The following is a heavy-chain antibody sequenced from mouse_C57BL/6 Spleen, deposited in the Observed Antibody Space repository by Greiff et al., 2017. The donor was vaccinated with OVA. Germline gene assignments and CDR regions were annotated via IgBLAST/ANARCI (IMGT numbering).Heavy chain of an antibody. V-gene: IGHV5-12*01. CDR2: ISNGGGST. J-gene: IGHJ1*03. CDR1: GFTFSDYY. Sequence: EVKLVESGGGLVQPGGSLKLSCAASGFTFSDYYMYWVRQTPEKRLEWVAYISNGGGSTYYPDTVKGRFTISRDNAKNTLYLQMSRLKSEDTAMYYCARQSYGSSHWYFDVWGTGTTVTVSS. CDR3: ARQSYGSSHWYFDV. D-gene: IGHD1-1*01.